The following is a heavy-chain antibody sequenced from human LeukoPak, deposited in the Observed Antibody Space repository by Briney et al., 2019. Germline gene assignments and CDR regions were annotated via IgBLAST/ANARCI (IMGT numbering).Heavy chain of an antibody. CDR1: GGSISSSSYY. V-gene: IGHV4-39*01. Sequence: PSETLSLTCTVSGGSISSSSYYWGWIRQPPGKGLGWIGSIYYSGSTYYNPSLKSRVTISVDTSKNQFSLKLSSVTAADTAVYYCARLMVVSYYDSSGYYYVKYYYYMDVWGKGTTVTVSS. J-gene: IGHJ6*03. CDR3: ARLMVVSYYDSSGYYYVKYYYYMDV. CDR2: IYYSGST. D-gene: IGHD3-22*01.